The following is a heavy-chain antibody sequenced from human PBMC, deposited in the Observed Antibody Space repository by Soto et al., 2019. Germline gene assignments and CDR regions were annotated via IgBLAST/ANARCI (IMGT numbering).Heavy chain of an antibody. CDR3: TTEELWFGELLLFDY. CDR1: GFTFSNAW. Sequence: ESGGGLVKPGGSLRLSCAASGFTFSNAWMSWVRQAPGKGLEWVGRIKSKTDGGTTDYAAPVKGRFTISRDDSKNTLYLQMNSLKTEDTAVYYCTTEELWFGELLLFDYWGQGTLVTVSS. V-gene: IGHV3-15*01. D-gene: IGHD3-10*01. CDR2: IKSKTDGGTT. J-gene: IGHJ4*02.